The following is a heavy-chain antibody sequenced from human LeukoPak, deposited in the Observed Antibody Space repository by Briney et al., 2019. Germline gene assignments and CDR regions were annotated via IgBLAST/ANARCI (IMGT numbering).Heavy chain of an antibody. D-gene: IGHD6-19*01. Sequence: GGSLRLSCAASGFTFSSYAMSWVRQAPGKGLEWVSAISGSGDTTYYADSVKGRFSISRDNSKNTLSLQMHTLRAEDTAVYFCAKDFGSAWSRLSYWGQGTLVTVSS. CDR3: AKDFGSAWSRLSY. V-gene: IGHV3-23*01. J-gene: IGHJ4*02. CDR2: ISGSGDTT. CDR1: GFTFSSYA.